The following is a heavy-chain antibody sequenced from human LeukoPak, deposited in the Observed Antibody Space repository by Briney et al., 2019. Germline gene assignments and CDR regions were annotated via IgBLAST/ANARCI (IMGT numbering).Heavy chain of an antibody. CDR3: ARAGYCSGGSCYSGNWFDP. J-gene: IGHJ5*02. D-gene: IGHD2-15*01. Sequence: ASVTVSCKASGYTFNSYYMHWVRQAPGQGLGWMGIINPSGGSTRYAQKFQGRVTMTRDTSTSTVYMELSSLRSEDTAVSYCARAGYCSGGSCYSGNWFDPWGQGTLVTVSS. CDR1: GYTFNSYY. CDR2: INPSGGST. V-gene: IGHV1-46*02.